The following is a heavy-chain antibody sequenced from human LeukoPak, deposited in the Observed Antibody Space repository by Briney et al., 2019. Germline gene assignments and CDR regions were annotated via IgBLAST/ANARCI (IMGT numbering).Heavy chain of an antibody. Sequence: ASVKVSCKASGYTFTSYYMHWVRQAPGQGLECMGIINPSGGSTSYAQKFQGRVTMTRDTSTSPVYMELSSLRSEDTAVYYCASGDYYDSSGYYGNEYFQHWGQGTLVTVSS. J-gene: IGHJ1*01. V-gene: IGHV1-46*01. CDR3: ASGDYYDSSGYYGNEYFQH. CDR1: GYTFTSYY. CDR2: INPSGGST. D-gene: IGHD3-22*01.